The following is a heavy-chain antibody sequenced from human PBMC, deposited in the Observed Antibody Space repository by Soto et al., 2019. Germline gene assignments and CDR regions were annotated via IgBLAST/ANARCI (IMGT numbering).Heavy chain of an antibody. CDR3: ARADSTYWFLTES. CDR1: GDSISSTYW. Sequence: QVQLQESGPGLVKPSGTLSLTCAVSGDSISSTYWWSWVRQPPGKGLEWIGEIYHSGSTNYNPSLKSRVTISLDMSNNHFSLKMNSVTAADTAMYFCARADSTYWFLTESWGQGTLVTVAS. J-gene: IGHJ5*02. D-gene: IGHD2-8*02. CDR2: IYHSGST. V-gene: IGHV4-4*02.